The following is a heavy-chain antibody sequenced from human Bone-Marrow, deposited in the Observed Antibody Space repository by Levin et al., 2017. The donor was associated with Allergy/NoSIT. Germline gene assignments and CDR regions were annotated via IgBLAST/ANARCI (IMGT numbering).Heavy chain of an antibody. D-gene: IGHD3-22*01. J-gene: IGHJ3*01. CDR3: ARDRSSSAYFRDDAFDV. V-gene: IGHV3-21*01. CDR1: GFNFKTYS. Sequence: GGSLRLSCAGSGFNFKTYSMNWVRQAPGKGWEWFASISGTRGEIFYADSAKGRFAISRDNAKNSVYLEMNRLRAEDTAVYYCARDRSSSAYFRDDAFDVWGQGTMVTVSS. CDR2: ISGTRGEI.